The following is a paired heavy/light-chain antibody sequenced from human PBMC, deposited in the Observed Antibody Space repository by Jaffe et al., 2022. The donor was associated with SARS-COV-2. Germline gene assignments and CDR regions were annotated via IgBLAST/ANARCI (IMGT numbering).Heavy chain of an antibody. CDR1: GYTFTSYG. D-gene: IGHD2-2*01. Sequence: QVQLVQSGAEVKKPGASVKVSCKASGYTFTSYGISWVRQAPGQGLEWMGWISAYNGNTNYAQKLQGRVTMTTDTSTSTAYMELRSLRSDDTAVYYCAREGGYCSSTSCYVGSAFDPWGQGTLVTVSS. CDR2: ISAYNGNT. J-gene: IGHJ5*02. CDR3: AREGGYCSSTSCYVGSAFDP. V-gene: IGHV1-18*01.
Light chain of an antibody. Sequence: SYVLTQPPSVSVAPGQTARITCGGNNIGSKSVHWYQQKPGQAPVLVVYDDSDRPSGIPERFSGSNSGNTATLTISRVEAGDEADYYCQVWDSSSDHYVFGTGTKVTVL. CDR1: NIGSKS. J-gene: IGLJ1*01. CDR2: DDS. CDR3: QVWDSSSDHYV. V-gene: IGLV3-21*02.